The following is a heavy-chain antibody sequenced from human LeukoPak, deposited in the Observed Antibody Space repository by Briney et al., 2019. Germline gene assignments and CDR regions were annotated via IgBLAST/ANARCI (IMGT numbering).Heavy chain of an antibody. D-gene: IGHD5-18*01. CDR2: IWYDGSNK. CDR1: GFTFSSYG. CDR3: ARGGPLSGYSSLDP. Sequence: GRSLGLSCAASGFTFSSYGMHWVRQAPGKGLEWVAVIWYDGSNKYYADSVKGRFTISRDNSKNTLYLQMNSLRAEDTAVYYCARGGPLSGYSSLDPWGQGTLVTVSS. V-gene: IGHV3-33*01. J-gene: IGHJ5*02.